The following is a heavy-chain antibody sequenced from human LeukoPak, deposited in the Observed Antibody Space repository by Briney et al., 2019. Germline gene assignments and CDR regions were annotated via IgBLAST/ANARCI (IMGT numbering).Heavy chain of an antibody. D-gene: IGHD2-15*01. Sequence: QSLKISCTGYGYSFTNYWIGWVRQMRGKGLEWMGIIYPGDSDTRYSPSFQGQVTSSADKSISTAYLQWSSLKASDTAMYYCARLSIDCSVGSCYSGYSLDYWGQGTLVTVSS. CDR2: IYPGDSDT. J-gene: IGHJ4*02. CDR1: GYSFTNYW. CDR3: ARLSIDCSVGSCYSGYSLDY. V-gene: IGHV5-51*01.